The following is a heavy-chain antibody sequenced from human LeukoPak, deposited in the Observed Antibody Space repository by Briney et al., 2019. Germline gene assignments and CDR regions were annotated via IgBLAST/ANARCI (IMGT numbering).Heavy chain of an antibody. V-gene: IGHV5-51*01. CDR3: ARQGELPYDAFDI. CDR1: GYSFTSYW. CDR2: IYPGDSDT. Sequence: GESLKISCKGSGYSFTSYWIGWVRQMPGKGREWMGIIYPGDSDTRYSPSFQGQVTISADKSISTAYLQWSSLKASDTTMYYCARQGELPYDAFDIWGQGTMVTVSS. D-gene: IGHD1-26*01. J-gene: IGHJ3*02.